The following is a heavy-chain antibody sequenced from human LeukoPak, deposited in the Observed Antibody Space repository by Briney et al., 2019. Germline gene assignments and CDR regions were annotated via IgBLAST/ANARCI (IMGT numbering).Heavy chain of an antibody. CDR1: GFTFSTFE. J-gene: IGHJ6*02. CDR2: ISSRESTK. Sequence: GGSLRLSCAASGFTFSTFEMTWVRQAPGKGLEWVSYISSRESTKYYADSVKGRFTISRDNAKNAVYLQMNSLRAEDTAVYYCARHCSTTSCHFYGMDVWGRGTSVTVSS. CDR3: ARHCSTTSCHFYGMDV. D-gene: IGHD2-2*01. V-gene: IGHV3-48*03.